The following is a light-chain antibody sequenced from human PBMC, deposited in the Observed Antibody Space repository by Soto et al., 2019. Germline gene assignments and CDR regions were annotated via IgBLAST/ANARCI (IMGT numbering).Light chain of an antibody. V-gene: IGLV2-14*01. Sequence: QSALTQSASVSGSPGQSITISCTGTDNDVGGYDFVSWYQQHPGRAPKLLIHQVTIRLSGISCRFSGSKSGNTASLTITGLQPEDEAMYFCCSHSTSIAWVFGGGTKLTVL. CDR2: QVT. J-gene: IGLJ3*02. CDR3: CSHSTSIAWV. CDR1: DNDVGGYDF.